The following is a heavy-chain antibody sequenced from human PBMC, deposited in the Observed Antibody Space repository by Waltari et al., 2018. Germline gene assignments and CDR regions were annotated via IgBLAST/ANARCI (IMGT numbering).Heavy chain of an antibody. J-gene: IGHJ4*02. CDR1: GFTLSNYW. D-gene: IGHD6-25*01. CDR2: MSADGSVR. CDR3: ARDGGRNLDY. V-gene: IGHV3-74*01. Sequence: EVQVVDSGGGLVQPGGSLRLSCAASGFTLSNYWIHWVRQAPGKGLVWVSIMSADGSVRRYAESVKGRFTISRDNVKNMLYLQMDSLRAEDTAVYYCARDGGRNLDYWGQGTLVVVSS.